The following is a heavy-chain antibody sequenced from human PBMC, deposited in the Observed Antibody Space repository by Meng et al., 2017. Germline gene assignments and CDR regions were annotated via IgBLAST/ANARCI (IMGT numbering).Heavy chain of an antibody. J-gene: IGHJ4*02. CDR2: INHSGST. Sequence: QVPLQQWGAGLLKPSETLSLTCAVYGGSFSGYYWSWIRQPPGKGLEWIGEINHSGSTNYNPSLKSRVTISVDTSKNQFSLKLSSVTAADTAVYYCARGVQCSTSCYIDYWGQGTLVTVSS. CDR3: ARGVQCSTSCYIDY. D-gene: IGHD2-2*02. V-gene: IGHV4-34*01. CDR1: GGSFSGYY.